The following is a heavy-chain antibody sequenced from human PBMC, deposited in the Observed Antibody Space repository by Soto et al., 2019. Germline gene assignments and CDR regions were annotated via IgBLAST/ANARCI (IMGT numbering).Heavy chain of an antibody. CDR2: VYYSGSI. J-gene: IGHJ5*02. V-gene: IGHV4-59*01. CDR3: ARTYYDTAGDSLDP. D-gene: IGHD3-22*01. Sequence: QVHLQESGPGLVKPLENLFLTCSVSGGSISSGYWSWIRQPPGKGLEWIGYVYYSGSINYNPSLESRVILSVYTSKHQHSLSLSSVTAADTAVYYCARTYYDTAGDSLDPWGQGALVTFSS. CDR1: GGSISSGY.